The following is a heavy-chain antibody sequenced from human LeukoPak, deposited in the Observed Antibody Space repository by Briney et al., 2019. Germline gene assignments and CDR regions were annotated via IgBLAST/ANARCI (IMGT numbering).Heavy chain of an antibody. J-gene: IGHJ3*02. CDR2: INVYSGIT. V-gene: IGHV1-18*01. CDR1: GYTFIGYG. D-gene: IGHD3-22*01. Sequence: GASVKVSCKASGYTFIGYGIHWVRQAPGQGLEWMAWINVYSGITNYAQNFQGRLSMTTDTSTSTAYMELSSLRSDDTALYYCARAQYTYYYDSSGYENAFDIWGQGTMVTVSS. CDR3: ARAQYTYYYDSSGYENAFDI.